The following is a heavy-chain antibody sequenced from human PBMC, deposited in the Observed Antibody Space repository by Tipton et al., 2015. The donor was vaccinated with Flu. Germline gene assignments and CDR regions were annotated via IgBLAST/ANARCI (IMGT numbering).Heavy chain of an antibody. CDR1: GDTFNSYA. CDR3: ASGLRSINYNFYYMDV. D-gene: IGHD3-10*01. Sequence: QSGAEVKKPGSSVKVSCKASGDTFNSYAISWVRQAPGQGLEWMGGIIPIFGATNYAQKFQGRVTITADGSTNTAYMEVSSLRSDDTAVYYCASGLRSINYNFYYMDVWGKGTTVTVSS. V-gene: IGHV1-69*01. CDR2: IIPIFGAT. J-gene: IGHJ6*03.